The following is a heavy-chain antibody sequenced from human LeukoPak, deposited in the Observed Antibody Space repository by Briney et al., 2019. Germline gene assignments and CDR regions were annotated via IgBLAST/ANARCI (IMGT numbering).Heavy chain of an antibody. CDR3: ARFVDDYSNWFDP. Sequence: SETLSFTCTVSGGSISGSSYYWSWIRQPPGKGLEWIGYIYHSGSTNYNPSLKSRVTISVDTSKNQFSLRLSSVTAADTAVYYCARFVDDYSNWFDPWGQGTLVTVSS. CDR1: GGSISGSSYY. J-gene: IGHJ5*02. V-gene: IGHV4-61*01. CDR2: IYHSGST. D-gene: IGHD4-11*01.